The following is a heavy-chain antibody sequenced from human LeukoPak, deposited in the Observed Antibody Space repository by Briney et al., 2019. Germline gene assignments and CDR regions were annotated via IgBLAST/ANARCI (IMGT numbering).Heavy chain of an antibody. V-gene: IGHV3-48*02. Sequence: GGSLRHSCAASRFTSSIYSMNWVRQAPGKGVEWVSYISSSSSTIDYADSVKGRFTISRYNAKNSLYLQMNSLRDEDTAVYYCARDIALKGSSWYVLYYYGMDVWGQGTTVTVSS. CDR2: ISSSSSTI. D-gene: IGHD6-13*01. CDR1: RFTSSIYS. CDR3: ARDIALKGSSWYVLYYYGMDV. J-gene: IGHJ6*02.